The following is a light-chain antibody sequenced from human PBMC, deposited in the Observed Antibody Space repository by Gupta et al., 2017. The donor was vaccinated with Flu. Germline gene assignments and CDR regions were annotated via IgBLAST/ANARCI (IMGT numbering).Light chain of an antibody. V-gene: IGKV3-15*01. Sequence: ELVLTQSPATLSVSPGERATLSCRASERVSGSLAWYQQKPGQPPRLLIYGASTRATGIPARFSGSGYGTEFTLTISSRQSEDVAVYYCQQYNNWLRYTFGQGTKLEIK. CDR2: GAS. J-gene: IGKJ2*01. CDR3: QQYNNWLRYT. CDR1: ERVSGS.